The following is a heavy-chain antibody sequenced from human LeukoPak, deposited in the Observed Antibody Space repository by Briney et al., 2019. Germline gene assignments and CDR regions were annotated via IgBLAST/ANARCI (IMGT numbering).Heavy chain of an antibody. CDR1: GGSFSSYY. Sequence: SETLSLTCAVYGGSFSSYYWSWIRQPPGKGLEWIGYIYYSGTTNYNPSLRSRVTISVDTSKNQFSLNLRSVTAADTAVYYCARVGSQSYWYFDLWGRGTLVTVSS. CDR2: IYYSGTT. D-gene: IGHD5-12*01. V-gene: IGHV4-59*01. CDR3: ARVGSQSYWYFDL. J-gene: IGHJ2*01.